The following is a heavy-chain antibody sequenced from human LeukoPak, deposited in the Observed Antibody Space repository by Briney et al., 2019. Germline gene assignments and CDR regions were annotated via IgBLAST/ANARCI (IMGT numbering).Heavy chain of an antibody. V-gene: IGHV3-30*03. CDR1: GFTFSSYG. CDR2: ISYDGSNK. Sequence: GGSLRLSCAASGFTFSSYGMHWVRQAPGKGLEWVAVISYDGSNKYYADSAKGRFTISRDNSKNTLYLQMNSLRAEDTAVYYCARVGGRYSPIGYWGQGTLVTVSS. CDR3: ARVGGRYSPIGY. J-gene: IGHJ4*02. D-gene: IGHD5-18*01.